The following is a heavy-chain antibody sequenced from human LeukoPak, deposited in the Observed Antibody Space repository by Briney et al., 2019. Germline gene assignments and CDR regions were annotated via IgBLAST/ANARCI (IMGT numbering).Heavy chain of an antibody. J-gene: IGHJ4*02. CDR1: GGSISSSNW. CDR2: IYHSGST. D-gene: IGHD4-11*01. CDR3: ARDNYGGVYGY. V-gene: IGHV4-4*02. Sequence: SGTLSLTCAVPGGSISSSNWWSWVRQPPGKGLEWIGEIYHSGSTNYNPSLKSRVTISVDTSKNQFSLKLSSVTAADTAVYYCARDNYGGVYGYWGQGTLVTVSS.